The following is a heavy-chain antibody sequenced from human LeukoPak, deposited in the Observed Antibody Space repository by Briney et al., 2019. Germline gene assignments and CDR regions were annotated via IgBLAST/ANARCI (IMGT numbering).Heavy chain of an antibody. CDR2: IIPIFGTA. J-gene: IGHJ4*02. D-gene: IGHD3-10*01. CDR3: ATTPRIGVRGVYFDY. CDR1: GGTFSSYA. V-gene: IGHV1-69*05. Sequence: ASVKVSCKASGGTFSSYAISWVRQAPGQGLEWMGGIIPIFGTANYAQKFQGRVTITTDESTSTAYMELSSLRSEDTAVYYCATTPRIGVRGVYFDYWGQGTLVTVSS.